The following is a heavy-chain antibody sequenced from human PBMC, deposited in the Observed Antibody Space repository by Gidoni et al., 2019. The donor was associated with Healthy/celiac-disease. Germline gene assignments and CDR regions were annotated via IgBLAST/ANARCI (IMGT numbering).Heavy chain of an antibody. CDR3: AKGNEADY. CDR1: GFTFDDYA. D-gene: IGHD1-1*01. J-gene: IGHJ4*02. Sequence: EVQLVESGGGLVQPGRSLRLSCAAPGFTFDDYAMHWVRQAPGKGLEWVSGISWNSGSIGYADSVKGRFTISRDNAKNSLYLQMNSLRAEDTALYYCAKGNEADYWGQGTLVTVSS. V-gene: IGHV3-9*01. CDR2: ISWNSGSI.